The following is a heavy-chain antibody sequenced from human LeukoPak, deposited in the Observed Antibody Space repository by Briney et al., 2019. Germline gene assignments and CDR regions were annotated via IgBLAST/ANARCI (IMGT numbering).Heavy chain of an antibody. D-gene: IGHD6-13*01. CDR2: MSVNSGAT. J-gene: IGHJ3*02. Sequence: ASVKVSCKASGHTLIGYYMHWVRRAPGQGLEWMGWMSVNSGATNYAQKIQGRVTLTRDTSVITSYMELSRLTSDDTAVYYCVTSTKYSTSWGAFDIWGQGTMVTVS. V-gene: IGHV1-2*02. CDR3: VTSTKYSTSWGAFDI. CDR1: GHTLIGYY.